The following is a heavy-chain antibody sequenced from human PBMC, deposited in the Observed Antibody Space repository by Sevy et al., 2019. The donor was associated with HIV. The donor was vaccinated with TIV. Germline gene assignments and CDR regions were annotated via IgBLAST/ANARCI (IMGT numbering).Heavy chain of an antibody. CDR1: GFTFSSYW. V-gene: IGHV3-7*01. CDR3: ARLFYGSADY. J-gene: IGHJ4*02. Sequence: GGSLRLSCAASGFTFSSYWMSWVRQAPGKGLEWVATINQDGSETFYVYSVKGRFTISRHNPRKSLYLQMNSLSAEDTAVYYCARLFYGSADYWGQGTLVTVSS. CDR2: INQDGSET. D-gene: IGHD3-10*01.